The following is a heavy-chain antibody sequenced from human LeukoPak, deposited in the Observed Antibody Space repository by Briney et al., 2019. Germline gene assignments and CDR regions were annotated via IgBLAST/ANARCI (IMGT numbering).Heavy chain of an antibody. D-gene: IGHD2/OR15-2a*01. J-gene: IGHJ4*02. CDR3: AVGRNIADY. V-gene: IGHV4-34*08. CDR2: INHSGST. CDR1: GFTFSSYS. Sequence: GSLRLSCAASGFTFSSYSMNWVRQAPGKGLEWIGEINHSGSTNYNPSLKSRVTISVDTSKNQFSLKLSSVTAADTAVYYCAVGRNIADYWGQGTLVTVSS.